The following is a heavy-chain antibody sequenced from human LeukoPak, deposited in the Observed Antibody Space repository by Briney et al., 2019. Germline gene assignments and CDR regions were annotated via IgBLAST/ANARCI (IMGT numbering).Heavy chain of an antibody. V-gene: IGHV1-69*13. CDR1: GGTFSSYA. J-gene: IGHJ6*03. CDR2: IIPIFGTA. Sequence: SVKVSCKASGGTFSSYAISWVRQAPGQGLEWMGGIIPIFGTANYAQKFQGRVTITADESTSTAYMELSRLRSEDAAVYYCARDDGSTSSWGYYYYYFMDLWGKGTTVPVSS. D-gene: IGHD2-2*01. CDR3: ARDDGSTSSWGYYYYYFMDL.